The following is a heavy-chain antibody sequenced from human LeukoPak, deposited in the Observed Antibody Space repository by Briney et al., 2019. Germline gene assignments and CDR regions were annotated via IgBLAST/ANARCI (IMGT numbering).Heavy chain of an antibody. D-gene: IGHD6-13*01. CDR3: ARVGIAAAGTRGGAFDI. CDR2: IIPIFGTA. J-gene: IGHJ3*02. CDR1: GGTFSSYA. Sequence: GASVKVSCKASGGTFSSYAISWVRQAPGQGLEWMGGIIPIFGTANYAQKLQGRVTMTTDTSTSTAYMELRSLRSDDTAVYYCARVGIAAAGTRGGAFDIWGQGTMVTVSS. V-gene: IGHV1-69*05.